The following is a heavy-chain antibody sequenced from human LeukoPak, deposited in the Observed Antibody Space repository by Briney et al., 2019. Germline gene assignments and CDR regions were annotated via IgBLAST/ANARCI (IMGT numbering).Heavy chain of an antibody. Sequence: GGSLRLSRAASGFTFSSHWMSWVRQAPGEGLEWVANIKQEGSEKYYVDSAKGRFNISRDNAKHSLYLQMNSLRAEDTAVYYCAREVGATDYWGQGTLITVSS. CDR1: GFTFSSHW. CDR3: AREVGATDY. J-gene: IGHJ4*02. CDR2: IKQEGSEK. V-gene: IGHV3-7*01. D-gene: IGHD1-26*01.